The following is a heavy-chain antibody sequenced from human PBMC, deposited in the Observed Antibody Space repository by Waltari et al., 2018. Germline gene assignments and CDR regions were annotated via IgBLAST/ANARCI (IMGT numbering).Heavy chain of an antibody. CDR3: ARGGSGSYMGSFDI. Sequence: QVQLQESGPGLVKPSATLSLTCAVSGSYISNGYYWSWIRQPPGKGLEWIGGIYHTGTTYYNASLKSRVTISVDTSKNQFSLNLSFVTAADTALYFCARGGSGSYMGSFDIWGQGPMVTVSS. D-gene: IGHD1-26*01. J-gene: IGHJ3*02. CDR1: GSYISNGYY. V-gene: IGHV4-38-2*01. CDR2: IYHTGTT.